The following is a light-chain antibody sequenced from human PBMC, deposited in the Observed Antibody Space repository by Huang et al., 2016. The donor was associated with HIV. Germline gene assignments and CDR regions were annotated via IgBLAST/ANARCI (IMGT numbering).Light chain of an antibody. J-gene: IGKJ2*01. CDR3: QQSYSTPYT. Sequence: DIQMTQSPSSLSASVGDRVTITCRASQSISSYLNWYQQKPGKAPKRLIYRASSLQSAVPSRFSGSGSGTDFTLTISSLQPEDFATYYCQQSYSTPYTFGQGTKLEIK. CDR1: QSISSY. V-gene: IGKV1-39*01. CDR2: RAS.